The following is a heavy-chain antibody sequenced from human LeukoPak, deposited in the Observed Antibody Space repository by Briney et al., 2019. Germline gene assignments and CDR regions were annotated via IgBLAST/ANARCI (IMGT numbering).Heavy chain of an antibody. CDR2: ISWNSGSI. V-gene: IGHV3-9*01. Sequence: GGSLRLSCAASGFTFDDYAMHWVRQAPGKGLEWVSGISWNSGSIGYADSVKGRFTISRDNAKNSLYLQMNSLRAEDTALYYCAKDPYCSGGSCRPEDWGQGPLVTVYS. D-gene: IGHD2-15*01. CDR3: AKDPYCSGGSCRPED. CDR1: GFTFDDYA. J-gene: IGHJ4*02.